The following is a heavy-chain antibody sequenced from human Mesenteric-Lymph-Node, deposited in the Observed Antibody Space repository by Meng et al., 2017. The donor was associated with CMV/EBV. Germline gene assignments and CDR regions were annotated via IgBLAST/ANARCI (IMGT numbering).Heavy chain of an antibody. CDR2: ISNTNDYK. J-gene: IGHJ4*02. Sequence: GESLKISCAASGFTFSSYSMNWVRQAPGKGLEWVSSISNTNDYKYYADSLKGRFTISRDNAKNSLYLQMNSLRAEDTAVYYCARDQYYDSSGYLDFDYWGQGTLVTVSS. D-gene: IGHD3-22*01. V-gene: IGHV3-21*01. CDR1: GFTFSSYS. CDR3: ARDQYYDSSGYLDFDY.